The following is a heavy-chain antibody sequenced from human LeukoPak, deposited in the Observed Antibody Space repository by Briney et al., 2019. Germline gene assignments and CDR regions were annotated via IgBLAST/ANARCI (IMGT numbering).Heavy chain of an antibody. CDR3: AKYSSSGWPAHYYYYGMDV. CDR1: GFTFSSYA. J-gene: IGHJ6*02. CDR2: ISGSGGST. D-gene: IGHD6-19*01. Sequence: GGSLRLSCAASGFTFSSYATSWVRQAPGKGLEWVSAISGSGGSTYYADSVKGRFTISRDNSKNTLYLQMNSLRAEDTAVYYCAKYSSSGWPAHYYYYGMDVWGQGTTVTVSS. V-gene: IGHV3-23*01.